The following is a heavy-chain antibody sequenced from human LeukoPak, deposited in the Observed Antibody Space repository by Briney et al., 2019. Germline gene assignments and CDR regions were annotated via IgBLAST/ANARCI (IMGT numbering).Heavy chain of an antibody. CDR2: IYSDGTP. V-gene: IGHV3-66*01. CDR3: ARAPATNEWRCMDY. Sequence: GGSLRLSCAASGFTVSGSYISWVRQAPGKGLEWVSLIYSDGTPYYVDSVKGRIIISRDNSKNTLFLQMNSLRAEDTAVYYCARAPATNEWRCMDYWGQGTLVTVSS. J-gene: IGHJ4*02. D-gene: IGHD2-8*02. CDR1: GFTVSGSY.